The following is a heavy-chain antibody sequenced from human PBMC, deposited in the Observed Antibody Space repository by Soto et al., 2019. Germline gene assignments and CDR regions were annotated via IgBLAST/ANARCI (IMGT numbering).Heavy chain of an antibody. Sequence: ASVKVSCKASGYTFTSYGISWVRQAPGQGLEWMGWISAYNGNTNYAQKLQGRVTMTTDTSTSTAYMELRSLRSDDTAVYYCARVTETKWLPRRGFDYWGQGTLVTVSS. CDR2: ISAYNGNT. V-gene: IGHV1-18*01. J-gene: IGHJ4*02. CDR1: GYTFTSYG. CDR3: ARVTETKWLPRRGFDY. D-gene: IGHD6-19*01.